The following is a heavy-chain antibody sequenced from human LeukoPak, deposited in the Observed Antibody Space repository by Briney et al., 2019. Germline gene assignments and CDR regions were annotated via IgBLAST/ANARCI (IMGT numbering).Heavy chain of an antibody. V-gene: IGHV4-31*03. CDR2: IYYSGST. J-gene: IGHJ5*02. Sequence: SETLSPTCTVSGGSISSGGYYWSWIRQHPGKGLEWIGYIYYSGSTYYNPSLKSRVTISVDTSKNQFSLKLSSVTAADTAVYYCAMYQLLYGWFDPWGQGTLVTVSS. CDR3: AMYQLLYGWFDP. CDR1: GGSISSGGYY. D-gene: IGHD2-2*02.